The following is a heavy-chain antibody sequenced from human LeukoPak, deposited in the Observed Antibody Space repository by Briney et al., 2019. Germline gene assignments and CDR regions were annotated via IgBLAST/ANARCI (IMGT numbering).Heavy chain of an antibody. Sequence: SETLSLTCTVSGGSISSYYWSWIRQPPGKGLEWIGYIYYSGSTNYNPSLKSRVTISVDTSKNQFSLKLSSVTAADTAVYYCARDDRSKRVVVVAATRDYYGMDVWGQGTTVTVSS. D-gene: IGHD2-15*01. CDR1: GGSISSYY. CDR3: ARDDRSKRVVVVAATRDYYGMDV. V-gene: IGHV4-59*12. J-gene: IGHJ6*02. CDR2: IYYSGST.